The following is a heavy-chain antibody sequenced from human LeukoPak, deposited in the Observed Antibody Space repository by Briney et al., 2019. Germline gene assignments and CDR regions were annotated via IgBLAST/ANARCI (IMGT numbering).Heavy chain of an antibody. D-gene: IGHD5-12*01. CDR2: INSDGSST. J-gene: IGHJ3*02. V-gene: IGHV3-74*01. CDR1: GFTFRMYW. Sequence: GGSLRLSCAASGFTFRMYWMHWVRQAPGKGLVWVSRINSDGSSTNYADSVKGRFTISRDNAKNTLYLQMTSQRAEDTAVYYCALSETGDGRGYDAFDIWGQGTMVTVSS. CDR3: ALSETGDGRGYDAFDI.